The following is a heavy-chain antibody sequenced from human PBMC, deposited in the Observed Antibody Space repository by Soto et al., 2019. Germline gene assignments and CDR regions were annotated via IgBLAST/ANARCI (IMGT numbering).Heavy chain of an antibody. D-gene: IGHD3-22*01. CDR1: GFTFSSYS. V-gene: IGHV3-48*02. CDR2: ISSSSSTI. CDR3: ARDSYDSSGYYYLVPPVTDSFDY. Sequence: PGGSLRLSCAASGFTFSSYSMNWVRQAPGKGLEWVSYISSSSSTIYYADSVKGRFTISRDNAKNSLYLQMNSLRDEDTAVYYCARDSYDSSGYYYLVPPVTDSFDYWGQGTLVTVSS. J-gene: IGHJ4*02.